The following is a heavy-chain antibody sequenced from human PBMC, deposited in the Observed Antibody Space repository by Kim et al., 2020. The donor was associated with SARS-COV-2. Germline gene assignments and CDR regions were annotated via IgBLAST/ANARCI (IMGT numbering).Heavy chain of an antibody. J-gene: IGHJ4*02. D-gene: IGHD3-22*01. CDR2: IYYSGST. CDR1: GGSISSSSYY. Sequence: SETLSLTCTVSGGSISSSSYYWGWIRQPPGKGLEWIGSIYYSGSTYYNPSLKSRVTISVDTSKNQFSLKLSSVTAADTAVYYCARVGGYFDYFDYWGQGTLVTVSS. CDR3: ARVGGYFDYFDY. V-gene: IGHV4-39*07.